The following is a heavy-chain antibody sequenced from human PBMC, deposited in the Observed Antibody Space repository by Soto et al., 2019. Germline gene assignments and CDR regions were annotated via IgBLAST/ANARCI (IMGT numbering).Heavy chain of an antibody. V-gene: IGHV3-15*07. CDR2: IKSKTDAGTT. J-gene: IGHJ4*02. CDR1: GFGFSNAW. D-gene: IGHD1-26*01. CDR3: TTDVWSYYCRDY. Sequence: EVQLVESGGGLVKPGGSLRLSCAASGFGFSNAWMNWVRQAPGKGLEWVGRIKSKTDAGTTDYAAPVKGRFTISRDDSKNTLYLQMNSLKTEDTAVYYCTTDVWSYYCRDYWGQGTLVTVSS.